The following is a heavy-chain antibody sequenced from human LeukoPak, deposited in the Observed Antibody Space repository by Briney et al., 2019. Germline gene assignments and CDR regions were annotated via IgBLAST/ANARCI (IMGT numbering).Heavy chain of an antibody. J-gene: IGHJ6*02. D-gene: IGHD3-22*01. CDR1: GDIVSSNSAA. Sequence: SQTLSLTCAISGDIVSSNSAAWNWIRQSPSRGLEWLVRTYYRSKWYNDYAVSVKSRITINPDTSKNQFSLQLNSVTPEDTAVYYCARGNYYDSSAPNGMDVWGQGTTVTVSS. CDR3: ARGNYYDSSAPNGMDV. V-gene: IGHV6-1*01. CDR2: TYYRSKWYN.